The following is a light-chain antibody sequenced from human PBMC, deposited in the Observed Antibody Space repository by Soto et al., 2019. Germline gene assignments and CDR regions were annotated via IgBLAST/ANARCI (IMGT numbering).Light chain of an antibody. V-gene: IGLV2-14*01. CDR2: DVS. J-gene: IGLJ1*01. CDR1: SSDVGGYSD. Sequence: QSVLSQPASLTGSPGQSLTISCTGTSSDVGGYSDVSCYQQHPGKAPKLMIYDVSSRPSGVSNPFSGSMSGNTASLTISGLQALDEAEYYCSLYTSRSTRYVCGSGTKVTVL. CDR3: SLYTSRSTRYV.